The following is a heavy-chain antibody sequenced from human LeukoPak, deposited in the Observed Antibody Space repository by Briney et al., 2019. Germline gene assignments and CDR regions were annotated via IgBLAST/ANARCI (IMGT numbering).Heavy chain of an antibody. V-gene: IGHV4-59*12. D-gene: IGHD6-19*01. Sequence: PSETLSLTCTVSGGSISSYYWSWIRQPPGKGLEWIGNIYYSGSTYYNPSLKSRVTISVDTSKNQFSLRLSSVTAADTAVYYCARTPLIAVAGSYYMDVWGKGTTVTVSS. CDR2: IYYSGST. J-gene: IGHJ6*03. CDR1: GGSISSYY. CDR3: ARTPLIAVAGSYYMDV.